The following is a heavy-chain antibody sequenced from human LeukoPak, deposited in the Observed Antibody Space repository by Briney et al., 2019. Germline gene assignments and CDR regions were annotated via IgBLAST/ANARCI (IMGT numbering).Heavy chain of an antibody. CDR3: AKDPPPYYYDSSGYGGYFDY. V-gene: IGHV3-23*01. CDR2: ISGSGGST. Sequence: GGSLRLSCAASGFTFSSYAMSWVRQAPGKGLEWVSAISGSGGSTYYADSVKGRFTISRDNSKNTLYLQMNSLRAEDTAVYYCAKDPPPYYYDSSGYGGYFDYWGQGTLVTVSS. J-gene: IGHJ4*02. D-gene: IGHD3-22*01. CDR1: GFTFSSYA.